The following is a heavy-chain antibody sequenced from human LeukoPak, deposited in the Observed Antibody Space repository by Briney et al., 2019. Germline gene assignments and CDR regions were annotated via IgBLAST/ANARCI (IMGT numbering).Heavy chain of an antibody. CDR1: GYTLTELS. J-gene: IGHJ4*02. CDR3: ATSMKDYGGNSRFDY. D-gene: IGHD4-23*01. CDR2: FDPEDGET. Sequence: ASVKVSCKVSGYTLTELSMHWVRQAPGKGLEWMGGFDPEDGETIYAQKFQGRVTMTEDTSTDTAYMELSSLRSEDTAVYYCATSMKDYGGNSRFDYWGQGTLVTVSS. V-gene: IGHV1-24*01.